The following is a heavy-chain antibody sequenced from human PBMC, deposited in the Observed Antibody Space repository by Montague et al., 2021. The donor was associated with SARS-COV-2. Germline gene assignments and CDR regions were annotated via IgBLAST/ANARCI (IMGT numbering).Heavy chain of an antibody. CDR2: INHSGST. D-gene: IGHD2-2*01. Sequence: SETLSLTCAVYGGSFSDYYWSWIRQPPGKGLEWIGEINHSGSTNYNPSLKSRVTISVDTSKNQFSLKLSSVTAADTAVYYCARSLRRVVPAATGYWEKNYYYYYMDVWGKGTTVTVSS. J-gene: IGHJ6*03. V-gene: IGHV4-34*01. CDR3: ARSLRRVVPAATGYWEKNYYYYYMDV. CDR1: GGSFSDYY.